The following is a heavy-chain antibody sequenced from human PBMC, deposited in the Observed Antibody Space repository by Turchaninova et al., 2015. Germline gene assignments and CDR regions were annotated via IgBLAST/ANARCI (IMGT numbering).Heavy chain of an antibody. Sequence: QVQLVQSGAEVKKPGASVKVSCKASGYIFTGFYIHWVRQAPGQGLVGMGRMDPNTGSANFAQNFQGRVTMTRYTSISTAYIEVSRLTSDDTALYYCAKAYSNSGWLTWGQGTLVTVSS. V-gene: IGHV1-2*06. J-gene: IGHJ5*02. CDR2: MDPNTGSA. D-gene: IGHD6-13*01. CDR3: AKAYSNSGWLT. CDR1: GYIFTGFY.